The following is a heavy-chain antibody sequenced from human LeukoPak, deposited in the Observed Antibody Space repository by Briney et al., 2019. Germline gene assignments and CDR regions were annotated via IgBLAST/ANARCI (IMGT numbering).Heavy chain of an antibody. CDR2: IIPILGIA. V-gene: IGHV1-69*04. J-gene: IGHJ4*02. CDR1: GGTFSSYA. CDR3: ARDGPEPVLRFLEWLWYFDY. Sequence: SVKVSCKASGGTFSSYAISWVRQAPGQGLEWMGRIIPILGIANHAQKFQGSVTITADKSTSTAYMELSSLRSEDTAVYYCARDGPEPVLRFLEWLWYFDYWGQGTLVTVSS. D-gene: IGHD3-3*01.